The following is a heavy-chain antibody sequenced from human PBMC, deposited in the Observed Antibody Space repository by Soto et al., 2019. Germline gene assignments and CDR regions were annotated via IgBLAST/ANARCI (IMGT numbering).Heavy chain of an antibody. CDR2: ISNSGNSI. CDR1: GFPFSDYD. Sequence: PGGSLRLSCAASGFPFSDYDMSWIRQAPGKGLERVSYISNSGNSIYYADSVKGRFTISRDNAKNSLYLQMNSLRAEDTAVYYCAKEGRHDDPVWRDMDVWGQGTTVTVSS. CDR3: AKEGRHDDPVWRDMDV. D-gene: IGHD2-21*01. J-gene: IGHJ6*02. V-gene: IGHV3-11*01.